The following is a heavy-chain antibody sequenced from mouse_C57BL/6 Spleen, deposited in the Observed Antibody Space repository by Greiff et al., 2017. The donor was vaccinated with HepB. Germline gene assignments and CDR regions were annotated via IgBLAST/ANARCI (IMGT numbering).Heavy chain of an antibody. V-gene: IGHV3-6*01. CDR2: ISYDGSN. CDR3: ARGGMVHD. Sequence: DVKLQESGPGLVKPSQSLSLTCSVTGYSITSGYYWNWIRQFPGNKLEWMSYISYDGSNNYNPSLKNRISITRDTSKNQFFLKLNSVTTEDTATYYCARGGMVHDWGQGTTLTVSS. J-gene: IGHJ2*01. CDR1: GYSITSGYY. D-gene: IGHD2-10*02.